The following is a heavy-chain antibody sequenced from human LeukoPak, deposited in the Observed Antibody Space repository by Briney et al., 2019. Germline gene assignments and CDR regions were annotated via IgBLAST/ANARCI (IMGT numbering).Heavy chain of an antibody. CDR2: ISGSGGST. CDR3: AKERRSEGYFDY. Sequence: GGFLRLSCAASGFSFSTYAMSWVRQAPGKGLEWVSAISGSGGSTYYADSVKGRFTISRDKSKNTLYLQMNSLRAEDTAVYYCAKERRSEGYFDYWGQGTLVTVSS. V-gene: IGHV3-23*01. CDR1: GFSFSTYA. J-gene: IGHJ4*02.